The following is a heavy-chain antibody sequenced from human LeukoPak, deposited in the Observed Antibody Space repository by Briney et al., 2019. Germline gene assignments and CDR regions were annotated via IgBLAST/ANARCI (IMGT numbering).Heavy chain of an antibody. CDR2: INLSGGST. V-gene: IGHV1-46*01. CDR1: GYTFTRYY. D-gene: IGHD6-13*01. J-gene: IGHJ3*01. CDR3: ARQGYSSSWYATAGAFDV. Sequence: GASVKVSCKASGYTFTRYYMHWVRQAPGQGPEWMGIINLSGGSTSYAQKFQGRVTMTRDTSTSTVYVEVSSLRSEDTAVYYCARQGYSSSWYATAGAFDVWGQGTVVTVSS.